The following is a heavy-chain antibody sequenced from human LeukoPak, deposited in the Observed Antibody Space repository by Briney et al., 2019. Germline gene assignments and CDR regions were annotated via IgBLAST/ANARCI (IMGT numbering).Heavy chain of an antibody. CDR3: VKGGLGSWPMYYFDY. Sequence: PGGSLRLSCSGSGFTFSSYSMHWVRQAPGRGLEYVSGITSNGGSTYYADSMKGRFTISRDNSKNTLYLQMSSLRAEDTAVYYCVKGGLGSWPMYYFDYWGQGTLVTVSS. CDR2: ITSNGGST. D-gene: IGHD6-13*01. V-gene: IGHV3-64D*06. CDR1: GFTFSSYS. J-gene: IGHJ4*02.